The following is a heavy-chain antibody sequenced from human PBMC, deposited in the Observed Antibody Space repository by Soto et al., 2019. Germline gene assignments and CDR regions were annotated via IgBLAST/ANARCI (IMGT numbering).Heavy chain of an antibody. D-gene: IGHD3-10*01. CDR3: ARDRATMAYFDY. V-gene: IGHV3-30-3*01. CDR2: ISYDGSNK. J-gene: IGHJ4*02. Sequence: QVQLVESRGGVVQPGRSLRLSCAASGFTFSSYAMHWVRQAPGKELEWVAVISYDGSNKYYADSVKGRFTISRDNSKNTLYLQMNSLRAEDTAMYYCARDRATMAYFDYWGQGTLVTVSS. CDR1: GFTFSSYA.